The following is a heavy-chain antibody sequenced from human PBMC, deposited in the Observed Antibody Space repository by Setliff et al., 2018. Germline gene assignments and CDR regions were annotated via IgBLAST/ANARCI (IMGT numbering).Heavy chain of an antibody. V-gene: IGHV3-66*01. D-gene: IGHD2-21*01. CDR3: ARVIAFYYMDV. CDR2: IYSGGST. J-gene: IGHJ6*03. Sequence: GGSLRLSCAASGFTVSSNYMSWVRQAPGKGLEWVSVIYSGGSTYYADSVKGRFTISRDNSKNTLYLQMNSLRAEDTAVYYCARVIAFYYMDVWGKGTTVTVSS. CDR1: GFTVSSNY.